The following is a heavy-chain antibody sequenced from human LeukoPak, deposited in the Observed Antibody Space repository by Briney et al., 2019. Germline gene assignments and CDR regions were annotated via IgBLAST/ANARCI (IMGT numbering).Heavy chain of an antibody. J-gene: IGHJ3*02. CDR1: GFTFSSYA. CDR3: ARSPRYSSSWSAFDI. D-gene: IGHD6-13*01. Sequence: GGSLRLSCAASGFTFSSYAMHWVRQAPGKGLEWVAVISYDGSNKYYADSVKGRFTISRDNSKNTLYLQMNSLRAEDTAVYYCARSPRYSSSWSAFDIWGQGTMVTVSS. CDR2: ISYDGSNK. V-gene: IGHV3-30-3*01.